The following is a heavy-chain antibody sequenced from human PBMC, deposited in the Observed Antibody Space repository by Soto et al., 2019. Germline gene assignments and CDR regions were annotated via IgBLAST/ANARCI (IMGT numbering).Heavy chain of an antibody. D-gene: IGHD4-17*01. CDR1: GASIITDNYF. CDR2: ISYSGRT. CDR3: ARRRASDYGGDHHPYYFDR. J-gene: IGHJ4*02. V-gene: IGHV4-39*01. Sequence: SETLSLTCTVSGASIITDNYFWVWIRQSPRRGLELIGSISYSGRTYDNPSLQSRVTISIDASKNQFSLKLTSVTTADTAVYYCARRRASDYGGDHHPYYFDRWGQGALVTVSS.